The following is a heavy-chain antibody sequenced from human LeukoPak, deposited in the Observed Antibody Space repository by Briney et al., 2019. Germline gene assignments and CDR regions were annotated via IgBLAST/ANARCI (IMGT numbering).Heavy chain of an antibody. D-gene: IGHD3-3*01. V-gene: IGHV3-74*01. CDR1: GFTFSSYW. CDR2: INSDGSST. Sequence: GGSLRLSYAASGFTFSSYWMHWVRQAPGKGLVWVSRINSDGSSTSYADSVKGRFTISRDNAKNTLYLQMNSLRAEDTAVYYCARERGDFWSGYYTSLGYWGQGTLVTVSS. CDR3: ARERGDFWSGYYTSLGY. J-gene: IGHJ4*02.